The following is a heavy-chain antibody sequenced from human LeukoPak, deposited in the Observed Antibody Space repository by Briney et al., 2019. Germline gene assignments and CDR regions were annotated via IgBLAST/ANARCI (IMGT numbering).Heavy chain of an antibody. J-gene: IGHJ4*02. V-gene: IGHV3-23*01. CDR3: AKLNRGWPGGSCGY. Sequence: PGGSLRLSCAASGFTFSSYAMSWVRQAPGKGLEWVSAISGSGGSTYYADSVKGRFTISRDNSKHTLYLQMNSLRAEDTAVYYCAKLNRGWPGGSCGYWGQGTLVTVSS. CDR2: ISGSGGST. CDR1: GFTFSSYA. D-gene: IGHD1-26*01.